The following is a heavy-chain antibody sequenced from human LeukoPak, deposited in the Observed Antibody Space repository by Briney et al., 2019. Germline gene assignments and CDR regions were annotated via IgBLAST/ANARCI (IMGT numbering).Heavy chain of an antibody. J-gene: IGHJ4*02. D-gene: IGHD6-13*01. CDR3: ARDLGSWSPFDY. CDR1: GGSISSYY. V-gene: IGHV4-59*12. Sequence: SETLSLTCTVSGGSISSYYWSWLRQPPGKGLEGLGDIYYSGSTNYNPSLKSRVTISVDTSKNQFSLKLSSVTAADTAVYYCARDLGSWSPFDYWGQGTLVTVSS. CDR2: IYYSGST.